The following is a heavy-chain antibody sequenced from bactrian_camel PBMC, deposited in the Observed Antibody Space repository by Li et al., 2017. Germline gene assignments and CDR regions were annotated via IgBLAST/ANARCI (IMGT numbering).Heavy chain of an antibody. J-gene: IGHJ4*01. Sequence: HVQLVESGGGSVQAGGSLRLSCEVSGYTISADCMGWFRQAPGKQREKVAIIYPHTGNRFVADSVKDRFTISLDNATTTVLLEMNSLKPEDTAMYYCAAGLRGGSWLVGMKFEHWGQGTQVTVS. V-gene: IGHV3-2*01. D-gene: IGHD6*01. CDR2: IYPHTGNR. CDR1: GYTISADC. CDR3: AAGLRGGSWLVGMKFEH.